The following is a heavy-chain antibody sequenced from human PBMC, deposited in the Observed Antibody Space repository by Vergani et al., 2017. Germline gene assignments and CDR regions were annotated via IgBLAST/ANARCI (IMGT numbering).Heavy chain of an antibody. CDR1: GASVNSYY. J-gene: IGHJ4*02. CDR3: ARSRIYYCAGSSDY. D-gene: IGHD3-10*01. V-gene: IGHV4-59*02. Sequence: HVKLQESGPGLVKPSETLFLTCTDSGASVNSYYWSWIRQPPGKGLEWMGYVSIRGVTHHDPPVKGRMTISLNTSSNQFSLYLPSVTAADTAVYYCARSRIYYCAGSSDYWGQGTLVTVSS. CDR2: VSIRGVT.